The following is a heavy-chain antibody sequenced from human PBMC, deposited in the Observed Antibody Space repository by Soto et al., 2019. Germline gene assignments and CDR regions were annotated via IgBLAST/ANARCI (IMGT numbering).Heavy chain of an antibody. D-gene: IGHD6-13*01. CDR2: ISASGDIT. J-gene: IGHJ4*02. CDR3: ARDLAAADY. V-gene: IGHV3-23*01. CDR1: GFTFSSDA. Sequence: PGGSLRLSCTGTGFTFSSDAVNWVRQTPGKGLEWVSGISASGDITYYAQKFRGRVTMARDTSTSTVYMDLSSLRSDDTAVYYCARDLAAADYWGQGTLVTVSS.